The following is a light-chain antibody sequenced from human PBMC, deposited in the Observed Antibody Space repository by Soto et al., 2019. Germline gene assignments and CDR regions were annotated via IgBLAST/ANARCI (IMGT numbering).Light chain of an antibody. J-gene: IGLJ1*01. CDR2: DVD. Sequence: QSVLTQPRSVSGSPGQSVCISCTGTSGDVGSYIHVSWYQQHPGRAPKLMIYDVDERPSGAPDRFSGSKSGNTASLTISGLQAEDEADYYCCSYAGSNLHYVFGLGTKVTVL. CDR1: SGDVGSYIH. V-gene: IGLV2-11*01. CDR3: CSYAGSNLHYV.